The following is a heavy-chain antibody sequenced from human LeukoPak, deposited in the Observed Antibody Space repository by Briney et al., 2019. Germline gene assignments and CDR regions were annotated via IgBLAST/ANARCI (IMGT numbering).Heavy chain of an antibody. Sequence: ASAKVSCKASGYTFTNYGVSWVRQAPGQGLEWMGWITVDNGNTHYAQNFQGRVTMTTDTSTSTVYMELRSLRSDDTAVYYCARGAGYDYVWKSYRYYDFWGQGTLVTVSS. D-gene: IGHD3-16*02. J-gene: IGHJ4*02. V-gene: IGHV1-18*01. CDR2: ITVDNGNT. CDR3: ARGAGYDYVWKSYRYYDF. CDR1: GYTFTNYG.